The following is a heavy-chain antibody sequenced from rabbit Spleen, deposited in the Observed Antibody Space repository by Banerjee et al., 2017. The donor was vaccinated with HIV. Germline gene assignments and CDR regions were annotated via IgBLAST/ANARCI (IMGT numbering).Heavy chain of an antibody. CDR1: GFTLSGCW. J-gene: IGHJ6*01. D-gene: IGHD1-1*01. Sequence: QSLEESGGDLVKPETSLTLTCTASGFTLSGCWMCWVRQAPGKGLEWIGCIYAGSGYTYYATWAKGRFTISKTSSTTVTLQMTSLTAADTATYFCARHNGGYDFWGPGTLVTFS. V-gene: IGHV1S40*01. CDR3: ARHNGGYDF. CDR2: IYAGSGYT.